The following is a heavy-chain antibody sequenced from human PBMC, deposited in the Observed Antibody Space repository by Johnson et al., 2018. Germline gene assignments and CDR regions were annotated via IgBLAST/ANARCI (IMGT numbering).Heavy chain of an antibody. D-gene: IGHD3-22*01. CDR1: GFTFSSYW. CDR3: AKDSSSGPGYYYYMDV. V-gene: IGHV3-74*01. J-gene: IGHJ6*03. Sequence: VQLQESGGGLVQPGGSLRLSCAASGFTFSSYWMHWVHQAPGKGLVWVSRINSDGSSTSYADSVKGRFTISRDNSKNTLYLQMNSLRADDTAVYYCAKDSSSGPGYYYYMDVWGKGTTVTVSS. CDR2: INSDGSST.